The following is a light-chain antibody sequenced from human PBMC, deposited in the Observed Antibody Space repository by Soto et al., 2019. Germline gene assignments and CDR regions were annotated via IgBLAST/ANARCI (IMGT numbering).Light chain of an antibody. CDR2: AVI. V-gene: IGLV2-14*03. J-gene: IGLJ2*01. Sequence: QSALTQPASVSGSPGQSVAISCTGTSRDVGGYDQVSWYQQHPGKAPKLLIYAVIIRPSGVSSRFSGSKSGTTASLTISGLRPEDEADYYCSSYTGSGTFFGGGTQLTVL. CDR1: SRDVGGYDQ. CDR3: SSYTGSGTF.